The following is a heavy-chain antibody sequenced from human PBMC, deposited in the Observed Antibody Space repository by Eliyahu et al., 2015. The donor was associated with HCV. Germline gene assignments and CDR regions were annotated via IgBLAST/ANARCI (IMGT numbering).Heavy chain of an antibody. V-gene: IGHV4-59*01. CDR1: GGSIXTYS. CDR3: ASGGGGIAVTGTGGWFDP. Sequence: QVQLQESGPGLVKPSETLSLTCTVSGGSIXTYSWXWIRQPPGKGLEXIGYIXYSGSTNYNPSXKSRVTISIDTSKNQFSLNLTSVTAADTAMYYCASGGGGIAVTGTGGWFDPWGQGTLVTVSS. D-gene: IGHD6-19*01. CDR2: IXYSGST. J-gene: IGHJ5*02.